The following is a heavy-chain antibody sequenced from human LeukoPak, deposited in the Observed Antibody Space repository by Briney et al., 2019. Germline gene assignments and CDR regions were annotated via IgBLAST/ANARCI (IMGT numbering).Heavy chain of an antibody. V-gene: IGHV3-48*03. CDR2: ISSSGTTK. J-gene: IGHJ4*02. CDR3: ARDEGRAVAAALDY. Sequence: GGSLRISCAASGFTFSNYEMNWVRQAPGKGLEWVSYISSSGTTKYYADSVKGRFTISRDNAKNSLYLQMNSLRAEDTAVYYCARDEGRAVAAALDYWDQGTLVTVSS. D-gene: IGHD6-13*01. CDR1: GFTFSNYE.